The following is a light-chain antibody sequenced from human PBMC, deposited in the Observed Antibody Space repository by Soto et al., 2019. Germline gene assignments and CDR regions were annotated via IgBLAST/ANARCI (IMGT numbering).Light chain of an antibody. J-gene: IGLJ1*01. CDR1: SSDVGCYNY. CDR2: EVS. CDR3: SSYAGSNNYV. V-gene: IGLV2-8*01. Sequence: QSALTQLPSASGSPGQSVTISCIGTSSDVGCYNYVSWYQQHPGKAPKLMIYEVSRRPSGVPDRFSGSKSGNTASLTVSGLQAEDEDDYYCSSYAGSNNYVFGTGTKLTVL.